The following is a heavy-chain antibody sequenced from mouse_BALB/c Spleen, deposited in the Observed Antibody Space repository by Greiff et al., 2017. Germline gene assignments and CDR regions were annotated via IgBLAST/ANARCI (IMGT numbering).Heavy chain of an antibody. CDR2: IDPENGNT. V-gene: IGHV14-1*02. CDR3: ALYGNYDY. J-gene: IGHJ2*01. D-gene: IGHD2-1*01. CDR1: GFNIKDYY. Sequence: EVQLQQSGAELVRPGALVKLSCKATGFNIKDYYMHWVKQRPEQGLEWIGWIDPENGNTIYDPKFQGKASITADTSSNTAYLQLSSLTSEDTAVYYCALYGNYDYWGQGTTRTVSS.